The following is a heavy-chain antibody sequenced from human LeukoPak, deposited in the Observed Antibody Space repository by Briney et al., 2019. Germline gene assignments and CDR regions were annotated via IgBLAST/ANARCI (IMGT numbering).Heavy chain of an antibody. CDR1: GGSISSGGYS. CDR2: IYHSGST. V-gene: IGHV4-30-2*01. J-gene: IGHJ4*02. Sequence: SETLSLTCAVSGGSISSGGYSWSWIRQPPGKGLEWIGYIYHSGSTYYNPSLKSRVTISVDRSKNQFSLKLSSVTAADTAVYYCARASRAPPFDYWGQGTLVTVSS. CDR3: ARASRAPPFDY.